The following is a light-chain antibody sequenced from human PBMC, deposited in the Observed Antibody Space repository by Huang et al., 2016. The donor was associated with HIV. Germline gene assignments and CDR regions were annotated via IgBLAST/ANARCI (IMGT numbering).Light chain of an antibody. CDR3: QQSHSTPWT. Sequence: DIQMTQSPSSLSASVGDRVTIACRASQNINSDLNWYQQKPGKAPPLLIYIASNLASAAPSRFSGSGSGTDFTLTITTLQPEDLATYFCQQSHSTPWTFGLGTKVEI. CDR2: IAS. J-gene: IGKJ1*01. V-gene: IGKV1-39*01. CDR1: QNINSD.